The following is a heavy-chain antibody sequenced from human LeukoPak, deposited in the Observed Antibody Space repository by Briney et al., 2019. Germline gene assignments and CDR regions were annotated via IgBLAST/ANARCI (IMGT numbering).Heavy chain of an antibody. CDR3: ARAPRYYGSGLYYFDY. CDR1: GFTFSSYF. J-gene: IGHJ4*02. Sequence: PGGSLRLSCAASGFTFSSYFMHWVRQAPGKGLEYVSAISSDGGSTYYANSVKGRFTTSRDNPKNTLYLQMGSLRAEDMAVYYCARAPRYYGSGLYYFDYWGQGALVTVSS. CDR2: ISSDGGST. D-gene: IGHD3-10*01. V-gene: IGHV3-64*01.